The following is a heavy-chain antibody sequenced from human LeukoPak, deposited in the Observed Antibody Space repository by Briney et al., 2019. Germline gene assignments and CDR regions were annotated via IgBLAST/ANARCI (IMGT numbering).Heavy chain of an antibody. J-gene: IGHJ4*02. CDR2: INPNSGVT. D-gene: IGHD2-8*01. Sequence: ASVRVSCKASGYTFTGYYMHWVRQAPGQGLEWMGWINPNSGVTNYAQRFQGRVTMTRDTSISTAYMDLSRLRYDDTAVYYCARDRDGYCTNGVCYFDYWGQGTLVTASS. CDR3: ARDRDGYCTNGVCYFDY. CDR1: GYTFTGYY. V-gene: IGHV1-2*02.